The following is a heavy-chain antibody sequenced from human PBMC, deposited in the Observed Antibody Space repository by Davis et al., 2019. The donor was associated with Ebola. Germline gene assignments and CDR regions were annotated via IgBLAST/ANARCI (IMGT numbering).Heavy chain of an antibody. Sequence: GESLKISCAASGFTVSSNYMSWVRQAPGKGLEWVSVIYSGGSTYYADSVKGRFTISRDNAKNSLYLQMNSLRAEDTAVYYCASQSGSYYLKYYFDYWGQGTLVTVSS. J-gene: IGHJ4*02. D-gene: IGHD1-26*01. CDR3: ASQSGSYYLKYYFDY. V-gene: IGHV3-53*01. CDR2: IYSGGST. CDR1: GFTVSSNY.